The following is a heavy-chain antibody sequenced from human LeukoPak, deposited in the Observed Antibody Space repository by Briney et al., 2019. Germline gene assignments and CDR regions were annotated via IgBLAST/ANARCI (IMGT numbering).Heavy chain of an antibody. CDR2: VNHSGST. D-gene: IGHD6-6*01. CDR1: GGSFSAYY. Sequence: SETLSLTCAVYGGSFSAYYWSWIRQPPGKGLEWIGEVNHSGSTTYSPSLKSRVTISVDTSKNQFSLKLSSVTAADTAVYYCARRSSSGGPWRDYFDYWGQGTLVTVSS. V-gene: IGHV4-34*01. J-gene: IGHJ4*02. CDR3: ARRSSSGGPWRDYFDY.